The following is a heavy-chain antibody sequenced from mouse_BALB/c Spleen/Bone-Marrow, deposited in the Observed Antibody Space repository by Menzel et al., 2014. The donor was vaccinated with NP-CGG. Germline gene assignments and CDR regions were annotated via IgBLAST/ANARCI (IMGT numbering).Heavy chain of an antibody. Sequence: QVQLQQPGADLVKPGASVKLSCKASGYTFTSYWMHWVKQRPGQGLEWIGEIDPSDSYTNYNQKFKGKATLTVDKSSSPAYMQLSSLTSEDSAVYYCARGLYGDSVYWGQGTTLTVSS. V-gene: IGHV1-69*02. CDR1: GYTFTSYW. CDR2: IDPSDSYT. CDR3: ARGLYGDSVY. D-gene: IGHD2-13*01. J-gene: IGHJ2*01.